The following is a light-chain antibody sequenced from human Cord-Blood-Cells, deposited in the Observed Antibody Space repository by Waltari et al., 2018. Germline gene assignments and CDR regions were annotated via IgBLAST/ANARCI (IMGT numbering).Light chain of an antibody. J-gene: IGKJ1*01. CDR3: QQYYSTPRT. V-gene: IGKV4-1*01. CDR1: QSVLYSSNNKNY. CDR2: WAS. Sequence: DIVMTQSPDSLAVSLGERATINCKSSQSVLYSSNNKNYLAWYQQKPGQPPKLLIYWASTRESGVPDRFSGSGSGTCFTLTISSLQAEDVAVYYCQQYYSTPRTFGQGTKGEIK.